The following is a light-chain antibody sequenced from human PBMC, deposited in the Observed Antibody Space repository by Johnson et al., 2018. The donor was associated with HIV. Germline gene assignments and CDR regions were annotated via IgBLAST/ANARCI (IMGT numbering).Light chain of an antibody. CDR2: DNN. V-gene: IGLV1-51*01. J-gene: IGLJ1*01. CDR1: SSNIGNNY. CDR3: GTWDSSLIAGFYV. Sequence: QSVLTQPPSVSAAPGQKVTISCSGSSSNIGNNYVSWYQQLPGTAPKLLIYDNNKRPSGIPDRFSGSKSGTSATLGITGLQTGDEADYYCGTWDSSLIAGFYVVETGTKVTGL.